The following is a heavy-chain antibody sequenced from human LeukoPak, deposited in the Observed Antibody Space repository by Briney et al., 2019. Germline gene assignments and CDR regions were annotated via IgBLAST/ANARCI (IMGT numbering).Heavy chain of an antibody. J-gene: IGHJ6*02. D-gene: IGHD4-23*01. CDR1: GFXLSSYG. V-gene: IGHV3-30*18. Sequence: PGRSLRLSCAASGFXLSSYGIHWVRQAPGKGLEWVAVISXAGSNKYYVDSVKGRFTISRDNSKNTLYLQMNSLRAEDTAVYYCAKDSLRWSYFYYGMDVWGQGTTVTVSS. CDR3: AKDSLRWSYFYYGMDV. CDR2: ISXAGSNK.